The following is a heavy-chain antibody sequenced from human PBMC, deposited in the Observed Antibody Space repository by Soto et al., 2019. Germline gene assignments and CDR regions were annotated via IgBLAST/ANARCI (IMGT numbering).Heavy chain of an antibody. CDR2: IYYSGST. CDR1: GGSISSSSYY. J-gene: IGHJ3*01. Sequence: SETLSLTCTVSGGSISSSSYYWGWIRQPPGKGLEWIGSIYYSGSTYYNPSLKSRVTISVDTSKNQFSLKLSSVTAADTAVYYCARPTMVTDWGQGTMVTVSS. CDR3: ARPTMVTD. D-gene: IGHD3-10*01. V-gene: IGHV4-39*01.